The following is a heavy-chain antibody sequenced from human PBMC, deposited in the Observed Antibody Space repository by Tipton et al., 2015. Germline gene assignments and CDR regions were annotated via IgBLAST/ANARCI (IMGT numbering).Heavy chain of an antibody. CDR1: GGSLTSGAYH. Sequence: TLSLTCTVSGGSLTSGAYHWSWIRQPAGKELEWIGQIYTTGTIYYNPSLKSRVTISVDTSRNQFTLDLSRVTAADTAVYYCVTYMEGIGGRGHWGQGTLVTVSS. J-gene: IGHJ4*02. V-gene: IGHV4-61*09. D-gene: IGHD3-3*01. CDR3: VTYMEGIGGRGH. CDR2: IYTTGTI.